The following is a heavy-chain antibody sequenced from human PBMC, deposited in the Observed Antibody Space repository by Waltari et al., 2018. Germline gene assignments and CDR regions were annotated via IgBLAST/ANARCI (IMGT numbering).Heavy chain of an antibody. CDR1: GFTFSSYG. Sequence: QVQLVESGGGVVQPGGSLRLSCAASGFTFSSYGMHWVRQAPGKGLELVAFILYCGSNKYYAGSVKGRFAISRDNSKNTLYLQMNSLRAEDTAVYYCAGGEPAAGDAFDIWGQGTMVTVSS. V-gene: IGHV3-30*02. CDR3: AGGEPAAGDAFDI. D-gene: IGHD2-2*01. CDR2: ILYCGSNK. J-gene: IGHJ3*02.